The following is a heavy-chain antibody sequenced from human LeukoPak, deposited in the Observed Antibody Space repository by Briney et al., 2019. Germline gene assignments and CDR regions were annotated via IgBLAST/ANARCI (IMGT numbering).Heavy chain of an antibody. V-gene: IGHV1-2*06. CDR2: INPNSGGT. CDR3: AKVPPSITAAGNWLDP. Sequence: ASVKVSCKASGYTFTGYYMHWVRQAPGQGLEWMGRINPNSGGTNYAQKFQGSVTMTRDTSITTAYMELSRLTSDDTAIYYCAKVPPSITAAGNWLDPWGQGALVTVSS. J-gene: IGHJ5*02. D-gene: IGHD6-13*01. CDR1: GYTFTGYY.